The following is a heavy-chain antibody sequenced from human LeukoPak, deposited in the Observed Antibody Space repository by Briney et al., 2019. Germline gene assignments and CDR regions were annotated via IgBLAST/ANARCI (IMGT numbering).Heavy chain of an antibody. Sequence: PGGSLRLSCAASGFTFSSYSMNWVRQAPGKGLEWVSYISSSSSTMYYADSVKGRFTISRDNAKNSLYLQMNSLRAEDTAVYYCARAVVAYNWFDPWGQGTLVTVSS. J-gene: IGHJ5*02. D-gene: IGHD3-22*01. CDR1: GFTFSSYS. CDR2: ISSSSSTM. V-gene: IGHV3-48*01. CDR3: ARAVVAYNWFDP.